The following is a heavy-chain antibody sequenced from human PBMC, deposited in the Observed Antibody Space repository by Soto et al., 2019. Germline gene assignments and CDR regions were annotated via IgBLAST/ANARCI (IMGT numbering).Heavy chain of an antibody. CDR2: IIPIFGTA. D-gene: IGHD6-13*01. Sequence: QVQLVQSGAEVKKPGSSVKVSCKASGGTFSSYAISWVRQAPGQGLEWMGGIIPIFGTANYAQKFQGRVTITADESTSTAYMELSRLRSEDTAVYYFARATSQYSSSWYRGYYFDYWGQGTLVTVSS. CDR1: GGTFSSYA. J-gene: IGHJ4*02. V-gene: IGHV1-69*01. CDR3: ARATSQYSSSWYRGYYFDY.